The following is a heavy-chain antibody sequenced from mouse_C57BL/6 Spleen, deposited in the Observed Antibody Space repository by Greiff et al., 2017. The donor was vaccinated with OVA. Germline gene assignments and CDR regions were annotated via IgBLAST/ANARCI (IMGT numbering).Heavy chain of an antibody. CDR3: ASGIGFTNGSSSYDFDY. V-gene: IGHV1-69*01. J-gene: IGHJ2*01. CDR2: IDPSDSYT. Sequence: QVQLQQSGAELVMPGASVKLSCKASGSTFTSYWMHWVKQRPGQGLEWIGEIDPSDSYTNYNQKFKGKSTLTVDKSSSTAYMKLSSLTSEDSAVYYCASGIGFTNGSSSYDFDYWGQGTTLTVSS. CDR1: GSTFTSYW. D-gene: IGHD1-1*01.